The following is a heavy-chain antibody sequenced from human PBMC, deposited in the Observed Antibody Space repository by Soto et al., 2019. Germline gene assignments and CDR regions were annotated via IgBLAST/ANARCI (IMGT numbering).Heavy chain of an antibody. D-gene: IGHD1-26*01. J-gene: IGHJ6*02. CDR3: AREGNSGSYYRYYYYGMDV. Sequence: ESLSLTCTVSVGSISSYYWSWIRQPAGKGLEWIGRIYTSGSTNYNPSLKSRVTMSVDTSKNQFSLKLSSVTAADTAVYYCAREGNSGSYYRYYYYGMDVWGQGTTVTV. CDR2: IYTSGST. V-gene: IGHV4-4*07. CDR1: VGSISSYY.